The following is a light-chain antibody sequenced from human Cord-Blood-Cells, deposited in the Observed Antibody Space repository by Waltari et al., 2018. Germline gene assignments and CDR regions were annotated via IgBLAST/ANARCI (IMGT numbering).Light chain of an antibody. J-gene: IGLJ3*02. CDR3: SSYTSSSTLV. CDR2: DVS. CDR1: SSDVGGYNY. Sequence: QSALTQPASVSGSPGPSITISCTGTSSDVGGYNYVSWYQQHPGKAPKLMIYDVSKRPSGVSNRFSGYKSGNPASLTISGLQAEDEADYYCSSYTSSSTLVFGGGTKLTVL. V-gene: IGLV2-14*01.